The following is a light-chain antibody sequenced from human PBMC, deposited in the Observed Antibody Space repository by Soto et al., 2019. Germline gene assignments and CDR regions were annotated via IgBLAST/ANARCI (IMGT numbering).Light chain of an antibody. J-gene: IGKJ4*01. CDR1: QDVSSY. CDR3: QQRRNWPLT. Sequence: EIVLTQSPATLSLSPGERATLSCRASQDVSSYLAWYQQKPGQGPRLLIYDASNRVTGIPDRFSGSGSGTDFTLTISSLEPEDFAVYYCQQRRNWPLTFGGGTNVEIK. CDR2: DAS. V-gene: IGKV3-11*01.